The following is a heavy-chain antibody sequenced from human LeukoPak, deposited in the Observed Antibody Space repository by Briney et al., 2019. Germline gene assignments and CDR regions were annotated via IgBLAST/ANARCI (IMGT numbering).Heavy chain of an antibody. V-gene: IGHV1-2*06. CDR1: GYTFTGYY. J-gene: IGHJ3*02. Sequence: ASVKVSCKASGYTFTGYYMRWVRQAPGQGLEWMGRINPNSGGTNYAQKFQGRVTMTRDTSNSTAYMELSRLRSDDTAVYYCAEGSSGWYDAFDIWGQGTMVTVSS. CDR2: INPNSGGT. D-gene: IGHD6-19*01. CDR3: AEGSSGWYDAFDI.